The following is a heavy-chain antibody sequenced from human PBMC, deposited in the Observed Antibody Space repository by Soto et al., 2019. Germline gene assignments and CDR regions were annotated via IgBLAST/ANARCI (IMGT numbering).Heavy chain of an antibody. J-gene: IGHJ5*01. CDR2: IIPIFGTA. Sequence: SVKVSCKASGGTFSSYAISWVRQAPGQGLEWMGGIIPIFGTANYAQKFQGRVTITADESTSTAYMELSSLRSEDTAVYYCARVRQGCSANNCYFDPWGQGTQVTVSS. V-gene: IGHV1-69*13. CDR3: ARVRQGCSANNCYFDP. CDR1: GGTFSSYA. D-gene: IGHD1-1*01.